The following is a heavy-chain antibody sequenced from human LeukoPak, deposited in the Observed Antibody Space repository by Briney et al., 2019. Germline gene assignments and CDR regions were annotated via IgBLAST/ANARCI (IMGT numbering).Heavy chain of an antibody. CDR1: GGSISSINYY. D-gene: IGHD6-6*01. Sequence: SETLSLTCSVSGGSISSINYYWGWIRQPPGRRLEWVGSISYSGSTYYKLSLTSRLTISEDTSKNQFSLKLTSVTAADTAVYYCARSPGAARSDYFDYWGQGILVTVSS. CDR2: ISYSGST. CDR3: ARSPGAARSDYFDY. J-gene: IGHJ4*02. V-gene: IGHV4-39*01.